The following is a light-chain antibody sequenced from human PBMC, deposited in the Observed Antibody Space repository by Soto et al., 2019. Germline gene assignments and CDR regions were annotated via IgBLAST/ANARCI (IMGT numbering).Light chain of an antibody. Sequence: DIQMTQSPSTLSASVGDRVTITCRASQSISSWLAWYQQKPGKAPKLLIYKASSLESGVPSRFSGSGSGTEFTLTISSLQPDDFATYYCQQYNSYPRLTFGGATKVEIK. J-gene: IGKJ4*01. CDR3: QQYNSYPRLT. CDR1: QSISSW. CDR2: KAS. V-gene: IGKV1-5*03.